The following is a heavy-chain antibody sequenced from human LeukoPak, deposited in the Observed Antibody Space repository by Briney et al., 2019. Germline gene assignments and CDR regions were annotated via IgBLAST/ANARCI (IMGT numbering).Heavy chain of an antibody. Sequence: PGGSLRLSCAASGFTFSSYAMSWVRQAPGKGLEWVSAISGSGGSTYYADSVKGRFTISRDNSKNTLYLQMNSLRAEDTAVYYCAKGGTVVPAREGPFDYWSQGTLVTVSS. D-gene: IGHD2-2*01. CDR2: ISGSGGST. CDR1: GFTFSSYA. J-gene: IGHJ4*02. CDR3: AKGGTVVPAREGPFDY. V-gene: IGHV3-23*01.